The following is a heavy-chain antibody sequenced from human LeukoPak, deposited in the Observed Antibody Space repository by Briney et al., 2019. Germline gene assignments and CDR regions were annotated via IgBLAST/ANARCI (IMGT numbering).Heavy chain of an antibody. CDR1: GFSVSSNY. J-gene: IGHJ4*02. Sequence: TGGSLRLSCAASGFSVSSNYMSWVRQAPGKGLEWVSVIYSGGSTYYADSVKGRFTISRDNSKNTLYLQMNSLRADDTAVYYCARIYPRLAAAGNWGQGTLVTVSS. D-gene: IGHD6-13*01. V-gene: IGHV3-66*01. CDR3: ARIYPRLAAAGN. CDR2: IYSGGST.